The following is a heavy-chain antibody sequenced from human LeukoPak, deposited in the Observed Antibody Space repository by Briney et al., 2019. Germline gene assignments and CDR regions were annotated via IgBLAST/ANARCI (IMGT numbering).Heavy chain of an antibody. J-gene: IGHJ4*02. Sequence: GGSLRLSCAAAGFTFSSYSMNWVRQAPGKGLEWVSSISSSSSYIYYADSVKGRFTISRDNAKNTLYLQMNSLRAEDTAVYYCARHGQLGGFDYWGQGTLVTVSS. CDR1: GFTFSSYS. D-gene: IGHD7-27*01. CDR3: ARHGQLGGFDY. CDR2: ISSSSSYI. V-gene: IGHV3-21*01.